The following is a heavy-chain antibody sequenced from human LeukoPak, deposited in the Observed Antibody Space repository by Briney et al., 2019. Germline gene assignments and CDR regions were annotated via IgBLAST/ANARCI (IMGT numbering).Heavy chain of an antibody. D-gene: IGHD6-13*01. Sequence: GGSLRLSCAASGFTFSIYAMHWVRQAPGKGLEWVAVISYDGSNEYYADSVKGRFTISRDNSKNTLYLQMNSLRAEDTAVYYCASRYSSSWYVLDYWGQGTLVTVSS. J-gene: IGHJ4*02. V-gene: IGHV3-30-3*01. CDR3: ASRYSSSWYVLDY. CDR1: GFTFSIYA. CDR2: ISYDGSNE.